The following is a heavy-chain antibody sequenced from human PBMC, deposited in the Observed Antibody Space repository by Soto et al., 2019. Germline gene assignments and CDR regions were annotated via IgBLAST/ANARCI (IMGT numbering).Heavy chain of an antibody. D-gene: IGHD3-3*01. J-gene: IGHJ1*01. V-gene: IGHV4-39*01. CDR3: ARTPYYDFWSSYWESHPDKTEYFQH. CDR2: IYYSGST. Sequence: QLLESGPGLVKPSETLSLTCTVSGGSISSSSYYWGWIRQPPGKGLEWIGSIYYSGSTYYNPSLKSRVTISVDTSKNQFSLKLSSVTAADTAVYYCARTPYYDFWSSYWESHPDKTEYFQHWGQGTLVTVSS. CDR1: GGSISSSSYY.